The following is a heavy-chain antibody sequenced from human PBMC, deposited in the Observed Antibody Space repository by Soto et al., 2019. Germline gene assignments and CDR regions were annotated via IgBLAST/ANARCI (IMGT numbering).Heavy chain of an antibody. V-gene: IGHV4-39*01. CDR1: GGTISSSSCY. CDR2: IYYNGNT. Sequence: SETMCLTCTVSGGTISSSSCYWGWNRQPPGKGLEWIGNIYYNGNTYYNPSLKSGVTISVDTSKNQFSLKLSSVTAADTAVYYCARLRIYCSGGTCYYYFDYWGQGTLVTVSS. CDR3: ARLRIYCSGGTCYYYFDY. J-gene: IGHJ4*02. D-gene: IGHD2-15*01.